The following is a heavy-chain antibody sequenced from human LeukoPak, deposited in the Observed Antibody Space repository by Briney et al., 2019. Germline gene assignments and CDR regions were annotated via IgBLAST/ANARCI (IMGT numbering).Heavy chain of an antibody. CDR2: ISGSGGST. CDR1: GFTFSRYA. D-gene: IGHD3-22*01. V-gene: IGHV3-23*01. J-gene: IGHJ4*02. CDR3: AKEYIWYYYDSSGDY. Sequence: PGGSLRLSCAASGFTFSRYAMSWVRQAPGKGLEWVSAISGSGGSTYYADSAKGRFTISRDNSKNTLYLQMNSLRAEDTAVYYCAKEYIWYYYDSSGDYWGQGTLVTVSS.